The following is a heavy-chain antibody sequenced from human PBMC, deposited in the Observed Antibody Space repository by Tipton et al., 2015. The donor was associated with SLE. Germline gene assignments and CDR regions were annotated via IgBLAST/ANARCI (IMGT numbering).Heavy chain of an antibody. D-gene: IGHD2/OR15-2a*01. CDR2: IYHSGTT. V-gene: IGHV4-30-2*01. J-gene: IGHJ4*02. Sequence: TLSLTCTVSGASISGGGYSWNWIRQPPGKGLEWIGYIYHSGTTYYAGSVKGRFTISRDNSKNTLYLQMNSLKPEDTAIYYCARDMEVVNGGTKYWGQGTQVTVSA. CDR3: ARDMEVVNGGTKY. CDR1: GASISGGGYS.